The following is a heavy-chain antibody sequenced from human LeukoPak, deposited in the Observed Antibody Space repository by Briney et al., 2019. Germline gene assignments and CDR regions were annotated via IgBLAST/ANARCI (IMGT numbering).Heavy chain of an antibody. CDR3: AREDSSMVLSLDY. CDR1: AFTFSRDD. J-gene: IGHJ4*02. Sequence: GGSLRLSYAASAFTFSRDDTAWVRQPPGKRPEWISSISGNGAGTHYIDSVRGRFIISRDNSKNTVYLQMNSLRAEDTAIYYCAREDSSMVLSLDYWGQGTLVTVSS. V-gene: IGHV3-23*01. CDR2: ISGNGAGT. D-gene: IGHD5-18*01.